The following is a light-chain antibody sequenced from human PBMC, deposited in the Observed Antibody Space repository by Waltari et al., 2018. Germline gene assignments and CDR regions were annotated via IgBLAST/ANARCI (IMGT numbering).Light chain of an antibody. CDR1: SSNIGHNY. V-gene: IGLV1-51*01. J-gene: IGLJ2*01. CDR3: GTWDSSLSVVV. CDR2: DDN. Sequence: QSVLTQPPSVSATPGQKVTISCSGSSSNIGHNYVSWYQQFPGTAPKLPIYDDNKRPSGIPDRFSGSQSGTSATLGITGLQTGDEADYYCGTWDSSLSVVVFGGGTKLTVL.